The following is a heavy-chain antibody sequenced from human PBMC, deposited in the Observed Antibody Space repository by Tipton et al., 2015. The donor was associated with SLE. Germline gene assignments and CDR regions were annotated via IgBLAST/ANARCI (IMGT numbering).Heavy chain of an antibody. V-gene: IGHV3-64*01. CDR3: ASPTKGGFDP. D-gene: IGHD1-26*01. J-gene: IGHJ5*02. Sequence: GSLRLSCAASGFTFSSYDMHWVRQAPGKGLEYVSAVSRDGGSTYYASSVKGRFTISRDNAKNSLYLQMSRLRAEDTAMYYCASPTKGGFDPWGQGALVAVSS. CDR2: VSRDGGST. CDR1: GFTFSSYD.